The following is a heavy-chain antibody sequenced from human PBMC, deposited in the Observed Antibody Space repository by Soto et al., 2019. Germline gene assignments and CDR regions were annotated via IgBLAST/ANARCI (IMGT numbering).Heavy chain of an antibody. CDR3: ARHVAVARTRGFAS. D-gene: IGHD6-19*01. V-gene: IGHV4-4*02. Sequence: QVQLQASGPGLVKPSGTLSLTCAVSGGSIRDNWWSWVRQHPGKGLEWIGEVNHSGTTYYNPSLKRRGTIALDKAARQISLTMNAGTAAETSGYYCARHVAVARTRGFASWCQGTLVTVSS. CDR1: GGSIRDNW. CDR2: VNHSGTT. J-gene: IGHJ4*02.